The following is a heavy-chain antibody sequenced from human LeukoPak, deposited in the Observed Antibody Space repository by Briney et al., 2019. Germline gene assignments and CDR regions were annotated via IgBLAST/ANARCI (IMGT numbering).Heavy chain of an antibody. CDR3: ARGDPWDYGDPDSPAQKIFDY. D-gene: IGHD4-17*01. Sequence: ASVKVSCKASGYTFTSYGISWVRQAPGQGLEWMGWISAYNGNTNYAQKLQGRVTMTTDTSTSTAYMELRSLRSDDTAVYYCARGDPWDYGDPDSPAQKIFDYWGQGTLVTVSS. J-gene: IGHJ4*02. V-gene: IGHV1-18*01. CDR2: ISAYNGNT. CDR1: GYTFTSYG.